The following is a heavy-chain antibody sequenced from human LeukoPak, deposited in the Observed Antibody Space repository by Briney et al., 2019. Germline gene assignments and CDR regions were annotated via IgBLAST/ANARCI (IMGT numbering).Heavy chain of an antibody. J-gene: IGHJ4*02. CDR2: ISSGSSAI. V-gene: IGHV3-21*01. CDR3: ARGHTAVTRHFDF. Sequence: GGSLRLSCKASGFTFTTYSMTWVRQAPGKGLEWVSSISSGSSAIFSADALKGRFTMSRDDAKNLLYLDMNSLRAEDTAVYYCARGHTAVTRHFDFWGQGTLVTVSS. D-gene: IGHD4-17*01. CDR1: GFTFTTYS.